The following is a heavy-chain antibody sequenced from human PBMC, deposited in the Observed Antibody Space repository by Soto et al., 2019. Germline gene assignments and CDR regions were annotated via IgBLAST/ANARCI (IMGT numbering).Heavy chain of an antibody. D-gene: IGHD2-8*01. J-gene: IGHJ6*02. V-gene: IGHV1-8*01. Sequence: GASVKVSCKASGYTFTSYDINWVRQATGQGLEWMGWMNPNSGNTGYAQKFQGRVTMTRNTSISTAYMELSSLRSEDTAVYYCVRSAARRGRFRYCTNGVCSGSYYYYYGMDVWGQGTTVTVSS. CDR1: GYTFTSYD. CDR2: MNPNSGNT. CDR3: VRSAARRGRFRYCTNGVCSGSYYYYYGMDV.